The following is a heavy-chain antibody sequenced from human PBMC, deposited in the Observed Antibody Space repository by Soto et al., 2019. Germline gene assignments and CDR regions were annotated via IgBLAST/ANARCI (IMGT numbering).Heavy chain of an antibody. Sequence: EVQLVESGGGLVQPGRSLRLSCAASGFIFDDYGMHWVRQAPGKGLEWVSSISWNSGTIVYADSVKGRFTISRDNAKNTLFLQMNSLRTVDPPFYYFTEGRNTSCFTAVDYWVQGTLVTVSS. CDR2: ISWNSGTI. V-gene: IGHV3-9*01. J-gene: IGHJ4*02. CDR3: TEGRNTSCFTAVDY. D-gene: IGHD2-2*02. CDR1: GFIFDDYG.